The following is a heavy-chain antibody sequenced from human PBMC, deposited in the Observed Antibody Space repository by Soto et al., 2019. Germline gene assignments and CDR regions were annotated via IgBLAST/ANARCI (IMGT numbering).Heavy chain of an antibody. Sequence: QLQLQESGSGLVKPSQTLSLTCAVSGGSISSGGYSWSWIRQPPGKGLEWIGYSYHSGSTYSNPSLKSRVTISVDRSKNQFSLKLSSVTAADTAVYYCAREVGGGGHWFDPWGQGTLVTVSS. D-gene: IGHD1-26*01. V-gene: IGHV4-30-2*01. CDR2: SYHSGST. CDR1: GGSISSGGYS. J-gene: IGHJ5*02. CDR3: AREVGGGGHWFDP.